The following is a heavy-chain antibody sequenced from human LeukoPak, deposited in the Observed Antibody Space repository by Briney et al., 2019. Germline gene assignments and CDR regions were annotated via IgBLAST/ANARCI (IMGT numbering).Heavy chain of an antibody. CDR3: ATVGPAAMWYYYYMDV. J-gene: IGHJ6*03. CDR2: FHPEDGET. V-gene: IGHV1-24*01. CDR1: GYTLTELS. Sequence: ASVKVSCKVSGYTLTELSMHWVRQAPGKGLEWMGGFHPEDGETIYAQKFQGRVTMTEDTATDTAYMELSSLRSEDTAVYYCATVGPAAMWYYYYMDVWGKGTTVTVSS. D-gene: IGHD2-2*01.